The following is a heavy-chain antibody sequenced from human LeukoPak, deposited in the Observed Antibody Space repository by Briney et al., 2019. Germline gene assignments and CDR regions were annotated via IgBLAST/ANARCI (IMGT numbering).Heavy chain of an antibody. CDR1: GFTFTDYD. D-gene: IGHD6-19*01. CDR2: IGIRGDT. CDR3: ARGGIQVSGIDVFDY. Sequence: GGSLRLSCAASGFTFTDYDMHWVRQVIGKGLEWVSAIGIRGDTHYSGSVKGRFTISRENAESSLYLQMNSLRAEDTAVYYCARGGIQVSGIDVFDYWGQGTLVTVSS. V-gene: IGHV3-13*01. J-gene: IGHJ4*02.